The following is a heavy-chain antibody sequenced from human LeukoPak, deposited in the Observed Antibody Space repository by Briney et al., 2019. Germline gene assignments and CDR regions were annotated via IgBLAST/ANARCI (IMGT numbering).Heavy chain of an antibody. D-gene: IGHD4-11*01. CDR1: GGSISTSNYY. J-gene: IGHJ4*02. V-gene: IGHV4-39*07. Sequence: SETLSLTCTVSGGSISTSNYYWGWIRQPPGKGLEWIGEINHSGSTNYNPSLKSRVTISVDTSKNQFSLKLSSVTAADTAVYYCARGGVTAPLFYWGQGTLVTVSS. CDR2: INHSGST. CDR3: ARGGVTAPLFY.